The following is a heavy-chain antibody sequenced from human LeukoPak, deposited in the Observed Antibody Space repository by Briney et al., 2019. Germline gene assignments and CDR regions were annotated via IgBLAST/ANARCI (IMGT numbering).Heavy chain of an antibody. Sequence: GVSLRLSCAASGFTFSSYGMHWARQAPGKGLEWVASINHNGNVNYYVDSVKGRFTISRDNSKNTLYLQMNSLRAEDTAVYYCARDPNYDSSGYYYRPDWGQGTMVTVSS. J-gene: IGHJ3*01. CDR3: ARDPNYDSSGYYYRPD. CDR2: INHNGNVN. V-gene: IGHV3-33*01. D-gene: IGHD3-22*01. CDR1: GFTFSSYG.